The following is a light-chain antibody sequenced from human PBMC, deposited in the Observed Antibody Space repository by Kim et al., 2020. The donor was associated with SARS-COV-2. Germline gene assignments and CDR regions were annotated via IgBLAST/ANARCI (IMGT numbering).Light chain of an antibody. CDR2: WAS. CDR3: QQYFNTPYT. CDR1: QTLLYSSNNKNY. Sequence: DIVMTQSPDSLAVSLGERATINCKSSQTLLYSSNNKNYLAWYQQKPRQPPKLLIYWASTRESGVPDRFSGSGSGTDFTLTVSSLQAEDVAVYYCQQYFNTPYTFGQGTKLEI. V-gene: IGKV4-1*01. J-gene: IGKJ2*01.